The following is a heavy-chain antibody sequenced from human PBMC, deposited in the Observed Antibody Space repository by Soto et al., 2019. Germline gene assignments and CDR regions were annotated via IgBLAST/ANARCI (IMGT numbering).Heavy chain of an antibody. CDR1: GFTFDDYT. J-gene: IGHJ4*02. D-gene: IGHD3-22*01. CDR2: ISWDGGST. Sequence: PGGSLRLSCAASGFTFDDYTMHWVRQAPGKGLEWVSLISWDGGSTYYADSVKGRFTISRDNSKNSLYLQMNSLRTEDTALYYCAKDLGYYDSSGIDYWGQGTLVTVSS. CDR3: AKDLGYYDSSGIDY. V-gene: IGHV3-43*01.